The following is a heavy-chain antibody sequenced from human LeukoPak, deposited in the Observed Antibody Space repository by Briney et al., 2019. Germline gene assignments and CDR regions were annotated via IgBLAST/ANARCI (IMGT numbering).Heavy chain of an antibody. CDR1: GYTFTGYY. CDR2: INPNSGGT. V-gene: IGHV1-2*02. D-gene: IGHD6-6*01. Sequence: GASVKVSCKASGYTFTGYYMHWVRQAPGQGLEWMGWINPNSGGTNYAQKFQGRVTMTRDTSISTAYMELSRLRSDDTAVYYCARDWPDLPGAPERIIAARILSYWGQGTLVTVSS. CDR3: ARDWPDLPGAPERIIAARILSY. J-gene: IGHJ4*02.